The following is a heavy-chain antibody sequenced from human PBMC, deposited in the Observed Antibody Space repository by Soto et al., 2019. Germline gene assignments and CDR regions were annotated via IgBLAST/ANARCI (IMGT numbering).Heavy chain of an antibody. Sequence: SETLSLTCTVSGGSISSGGYYWSWIRQHPGKGLEWIGYIYCSGSTYYNPSLKSRVTISVDTSKNQFSLKLSSVTAADTAVYYCARHTYSSSWYLNYYYGMDVWGQGTTVTVSS. D-gene: IGHD6-13*01. CDR1: GGSISSGGYY. CDR3: ARHTYSSSWYLNYYYGMDV. V-gene: IGHV4-39*01. CDR2: IYCSGST. J-gene: IGHJ6*02.